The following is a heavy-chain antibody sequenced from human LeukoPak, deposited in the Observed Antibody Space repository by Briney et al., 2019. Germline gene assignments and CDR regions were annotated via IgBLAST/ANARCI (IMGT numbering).Heavy chain of an antibody. CDR3: ARDRRGSVVATAIRYYYYMDV. CDR2: IIPIFGTA. D-gene: IGHD2-21*02. J-gene: IGHJ6*03. V-gene: IGHV1-69*05. Sequence: SVKVSCKASGGTFSSYAISWVRQAPGQGLEWMGGIIPIFGTANYAQKFQGRVTITTDESTSTAYMELSGLRSEDTAVYYCARDRRGSVVATAIRYYYYMDVWGKGTTVTVSS. CDR1: GGTFSSYA.